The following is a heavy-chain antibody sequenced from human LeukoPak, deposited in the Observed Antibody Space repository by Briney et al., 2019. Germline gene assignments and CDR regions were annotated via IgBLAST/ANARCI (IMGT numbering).Heavy chain of an antibody. Sequence: PSETLSLTCTVSGGSISSSSYYWGWIRQPPGKGLEWIGSIYYSGSTYYNPSLKSRVTISVDTSKNQFSLKLSSVTAADTAVYYCARGDILTGPLDDYWGQGTLVTVSS. V-gene: IGHV4-39*07. J-gene: IGHJ4*02. CDR3: ARGDILTGPLDDY. D-gene: IGHD3-9*01. CDR1: GGSISSSSYY. CDR2: IYYSGST.